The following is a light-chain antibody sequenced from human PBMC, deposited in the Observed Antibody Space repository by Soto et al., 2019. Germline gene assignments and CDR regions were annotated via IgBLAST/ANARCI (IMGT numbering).Light chain of an antibody. J-gene: IGLJ3*02. V-gene: IGLV2-14*01. Sequence: QSVLTQPASVSGSPGQSITISCTGTSSDVGGYNYVSWYQQHPGKAPKLMIYDVSNRPSGVSNRFSGSKSGNTASLTISGLQAEDEADYYCCSYTSSSLRVFGGGTKVTVL. CDR3: CSYTSSSLRV. CDR2: DVS. CDR1: SSDVGGYNY.